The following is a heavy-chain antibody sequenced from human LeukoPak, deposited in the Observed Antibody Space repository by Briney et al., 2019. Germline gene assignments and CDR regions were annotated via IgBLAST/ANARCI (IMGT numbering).Heavy chain of an antibody. CDR2: IYPGDSDT. CDR1: GYSFTSYW. Sequence: SGESLKISCKGSGYSFTSYWIGWVRQMPGKGLEWMGIIYPGDSDTRYSPSFQGQVTISADKSISTAYLQWSSLKASDTAMYYCAGSNSSSWYRGGGFGYWGQGTLVTVSS. D-gene: IGHD6-13*01. J-gene: IGHJ4*02. CDR3: AGSNSSSWYRGGGFGY. V-gene: IGHV5-51*01.